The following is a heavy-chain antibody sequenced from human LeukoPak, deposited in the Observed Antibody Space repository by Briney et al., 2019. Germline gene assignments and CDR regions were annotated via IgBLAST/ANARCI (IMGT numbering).Heavy chain of an antibody. CDR3: AVAWYYDILTGEPDY. Sequence: GGSLRLSCAASGFTFSSYSMNWVRQAPGKGLEWVSSISSSSSYIYYADSVKGRFTISRDNAKNSLYLQMNSLRAEDTAVYYCAVAWYYDILTGEPDYWGRGTLVTVSS. D-gene: IGHD3-9*01. CDR1: GFTFSSYS. CDR2: ISSSSSYI. J-gene: IGHJ4*02. V-gene: IGHV3-21*01.